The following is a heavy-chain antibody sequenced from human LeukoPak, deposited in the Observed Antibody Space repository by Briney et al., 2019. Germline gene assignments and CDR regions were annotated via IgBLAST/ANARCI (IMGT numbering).Heavy chain of an antibody. CDR3: AREAFQYYYDSSGYYG. CDR2: INPNSGGT. Sequence: ASVKVSCKASGYTFTGYYMHWVRPAPGQGLAWMGWINPNSGGTNYAQKFQGRVTMTRDTSISTAYMERSRLRSDDTAVYYCAREAFQYYYDSSGYYGWGQGTLVTVSS. D-gene: IGHD3-22*01. J-gene: IGHJ4*02. CDR1: GYTFTGYY. V-gene: IGHV1-2*02.